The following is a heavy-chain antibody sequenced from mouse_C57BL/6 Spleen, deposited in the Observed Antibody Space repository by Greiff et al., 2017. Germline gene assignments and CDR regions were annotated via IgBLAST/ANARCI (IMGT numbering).Heavy chain of an antibody. J-gene: IGHJ4*01. CDR1: GYTFTSYW. V-gene: IGHV1-52*01. D-gene: IGHD1-1*01. CDR2: IDPSDSET. CDR3: ARGRGAMDY. Sequence: QVQLQQPGAELVRRGSSVKLSCKASGYTFTSYWMHWVKQRPIQGLEWIGNIDPSDSETHYNQKFKDKATLTVDKSSSTAYMQLSSLTSEDSAVYYCARGRGAMDYWGQGTSVTVSS.